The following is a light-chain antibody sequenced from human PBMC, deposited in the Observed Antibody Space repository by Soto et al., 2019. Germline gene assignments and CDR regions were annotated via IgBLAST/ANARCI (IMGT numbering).Light chain of an antibody. CDR2: GAS. Sequence: EIAMTQSPATLSVTPGERATLSCRASQSVSSNLAWYQQKPGQAPRLLIYGASTRATGIPARFSGSGSGTEFILTISSLQSEDSAVYYCQQYSNWPAWTFGQGTKVEIK. J-gene: IGKJ1*01. CDR3: QQYSNWPAWT. CDR1: QSVSSN. V-gene: IGKV3-15*01.